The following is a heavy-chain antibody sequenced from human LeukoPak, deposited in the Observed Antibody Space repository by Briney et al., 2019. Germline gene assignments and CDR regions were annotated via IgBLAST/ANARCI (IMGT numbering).Heavy chain of an antibody. CDR1: GFTFSSYS. V-gene: IGHV3-48*02. J-gene: IGHJ4*02. D-gene: IGHD4-23*01. CDR3: ARDYTPTTVVTSEIDY. Sequence: GGSLRLSCAASGFTFSSYSMNWDRQAPGKGLEWVSYISSSSSTIYYADSVKGRFTISRDNAKNSLYLQMNSLRDEDTAVYYCARDYTPTTVVTSEIDYWGQGTLVTVSS. CDR2: ISSSSSTI.